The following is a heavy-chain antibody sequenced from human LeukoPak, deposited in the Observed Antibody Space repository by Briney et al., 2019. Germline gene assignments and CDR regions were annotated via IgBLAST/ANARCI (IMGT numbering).Heavy chain of an antibody. CDR2: ISNDGNLL. D-gene: IGHD6-19*01. CDR3: AREHFTRGWYNWFDP. Sequence: GGSLRLSCAASGFTFSDCYMYWIRQAPGKGLEWLSDISNDGNLLEYADSVKGRFAISRDNAKKSLYLQMDGLRAEDTAVYYCAREHFTRGWYNWFDPWGQGTLVTVSS. J-gene: IGHJ5*02. CDR1: GFTFSDCY. V-gene: IGHV3-11*04.